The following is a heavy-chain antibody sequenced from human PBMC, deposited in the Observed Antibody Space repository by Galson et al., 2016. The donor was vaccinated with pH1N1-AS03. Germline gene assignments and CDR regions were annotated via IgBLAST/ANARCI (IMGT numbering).Heavy chain of an antibody. CDR2: IIPSLSTQ. CDR1: GGDFRSFA. V-gene: IGHV1-69*13. J-gene: IGHJ6*02. CDR3: ARFDGNFDVWRGRFYYGMDV. D-gene: IGHD3-3*01. Sequence: SVKVSCKASGGDFRSFAINWMRQAPGQGLEWMGGIIPSLSTQVYAQQFQGRVSITADDSTYTVFMEVNRLTSADTAVYYCARFDGNFDVWRGRFYYGMDVWGQGTTVKVSS.